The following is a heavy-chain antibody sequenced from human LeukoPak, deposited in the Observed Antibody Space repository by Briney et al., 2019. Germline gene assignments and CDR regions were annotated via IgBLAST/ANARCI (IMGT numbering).Heavy chain of an antibody. D-gene: IGHD3-22*01. CDR3: ARMRRSYYDSSGYYYGDYYYMDV. Sequence: GGSLRLSCAASGFTFSSYWMSWGRQAPGKGLEWVANINQDGSVKNYVDSVKGRFTISRDNAKNSLYLQMNSLRAEDTAVYYCARMRRSYYDSSGYYYGDYYYMDVWGKGTTVTVSS. J-gene: IGHJ6*03. CDR2: INQDGSVK. V-gene: IGHV3-7*01. CDR1: GFTFSSYW.